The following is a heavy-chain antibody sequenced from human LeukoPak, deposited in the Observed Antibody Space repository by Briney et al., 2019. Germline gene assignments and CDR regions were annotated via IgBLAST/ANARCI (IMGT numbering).Heavy chain of an antibody. Sequence: SVKVSCKASGGTFSSYAISWVRQAPGQGLEWMGGIIPIFGTANYAQKFQARVTITADESTSTAYMELSSLRSEDTAVYYCARSEAEDDAFDIWGQGTMVTVSS. CDR2: IIPIFGTA. CDR3: ARSEAEDDAFDI. J-gene: IGHJ3*02. V-gene: IGHV1-69*01. CDR1: GGTFSSYA.